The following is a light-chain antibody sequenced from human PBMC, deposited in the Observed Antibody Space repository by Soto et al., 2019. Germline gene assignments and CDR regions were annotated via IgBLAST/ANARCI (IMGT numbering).Light chain of an antibody. V-gene: IGKV3-20*01. CDR2: GAS. CDR1: QSVSSSY. CDR3: QQYGSSRGFT. Sequence: EMVLTQSPGTLSLSPGERATLSCRASQSVSSSYLAWYQQKPGQAPRLLIYGASSRATGIPDRFSGSGSGTEFTLTISRLEPEDFAVYYCQQYGSSRGFTFGPGTKVDIK. J-gene: IGKJ3*01.